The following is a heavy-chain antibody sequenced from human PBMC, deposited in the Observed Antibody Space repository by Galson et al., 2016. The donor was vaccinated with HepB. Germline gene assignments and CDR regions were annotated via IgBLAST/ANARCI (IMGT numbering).Heavy chain of an antibody. CDR3: VRAQLVTDSNWFDP. CDR1: GFTVTTNY. Sequence: SLRLSCAASGFTVTTNYMSWVRQAPGKGLDWVSLISSGGDTSYAESVQGRFTISRDNSKNTLFLTMNSLRVEDTAVYYCVRAQLVTDSNWFDPWGQGTMVTVSS. J-gene: IGHJ5*02. V-gene: IGHV3-53*01. CDR2: ISSGGDT. D-gene: IGHD1-1*01.